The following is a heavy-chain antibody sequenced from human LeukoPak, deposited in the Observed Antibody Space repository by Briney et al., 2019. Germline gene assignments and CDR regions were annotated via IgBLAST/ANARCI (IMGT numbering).Heavy chain of an antibody. CDR1: VGSLSRYY. V-gene: IGHV4-4*07. CDR2: LYISVST. J-gene: IGHJ3*02. Sequence: PSETLSLTRAVSVGSLSRYYRSCMPDPAGRGRECIGHLYISVSTKYTTSLKSRITMPVDTSKNHFSLKLSSVTAADAAVYYCASLNPAQDAFNIWGQGTMVTVSS. CDR3: ASLNPAQDAFNI.